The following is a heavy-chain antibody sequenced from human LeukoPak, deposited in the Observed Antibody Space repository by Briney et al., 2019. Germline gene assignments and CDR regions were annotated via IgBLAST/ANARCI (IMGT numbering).Heavy chain of an antibody. Sequence: GGSLRLSCAASGFTVSDNYMSWVRQAPGKGLEWVSVFYSGGSTRYADSVKGRFTISRDNSKNTVYLQMSRLRAEDTAVYYCAKVIKYSYGSIFYYYGMDVWGQGTTVTVSS. CDR2: FYSGGST. D-gene: IGHD5-18*01. CDR1: GFTVSDNY. CDR3: AKVIKYSYGSIFYYYGMDV. V-gene: IGHV3-66*01. J-gene: IGHJ6*02.